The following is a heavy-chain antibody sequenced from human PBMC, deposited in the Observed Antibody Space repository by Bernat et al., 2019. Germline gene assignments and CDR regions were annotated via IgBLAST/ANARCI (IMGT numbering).Heavy chain of an antibody. D-gene: IGHD2-21*01. CDR1: GFIFDDYV. J-gene: IGHJ4*02. CDR2: ISHDSTAT. V-gene: IGHV3-43*02. Sequence: ELQLVESGGGATQPGGSLRLSCEGTGFIFDDYVMHWVRQAPGMDLEWVSRISHDSTATSYADSVKGRFTISRDNSKKSLYLQMHSLRIEDTALYYCVRDSNWAFVSWGRGTLVTVSS. CDR3: VRDSNWAFVS.